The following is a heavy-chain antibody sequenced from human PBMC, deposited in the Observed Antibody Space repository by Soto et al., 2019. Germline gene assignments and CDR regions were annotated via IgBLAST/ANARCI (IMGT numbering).Heavy chain of an antibody. CDR1: GFTFSSYE. CDR2: ISSSGSTI. Sequence: GGSLRLSCAASGFTFSSYEMNWVRQAPGKGLEWVSYISSSGSTIYYADSVKGRFTISRDNAKNSLYPQMNSLRAEDTAVYYCARVSCSGGSCYSGLYGMDVWGQGTTVTVSS. D-gene: IGHD2-15*01. V-gene: IGHV3-48*03. CDR3: ARVSCSGGSCYSGLYGMDV. J-gene: IGHJ6*02.